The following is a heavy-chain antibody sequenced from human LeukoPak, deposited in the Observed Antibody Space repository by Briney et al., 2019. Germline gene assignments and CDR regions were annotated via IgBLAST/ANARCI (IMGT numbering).Heavy chain of an antibody. V-gene: IGHV1-69*04. CDR3: ARTGSEYCSRTTCYDY. CDR1: GGTFSSYA. Sequence: GASVKVSCKASGGTFSSYAISWVRQAPGQGLEWMGRIIPILGIANYAQKFQGRVTITADKSTSTAYMELSSLRSEDTAVYYCARTGSEYCSRTTCYDYWGQGTLVTVSS. D-gene: IGHD2-2*01. CDR2: IIPILGIA. J-gene: IGHJ4*02.